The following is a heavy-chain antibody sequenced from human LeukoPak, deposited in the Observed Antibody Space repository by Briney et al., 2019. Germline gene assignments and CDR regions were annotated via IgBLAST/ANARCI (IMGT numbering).Heavy chain of an antibody. D-gene: IGHD3-22*01. CDR3: TRDQYYYDSSGYYIYDY. CDR1: GFTFSSYT. V-gene: IGHV3-21*01. CDR2: IATSGSHT. J-gene: IGHJ4*02. Sequence: GGSLRLSCAASGFTFSSYTMNWVRQAPGKGLEWVSAIATSGSHTYYADSVKGRFTISRDNPRNSLYLQMNSLRAEDTAVYYCTRDQYYYDSSGYYIYDYWGQGTLVTVSS.